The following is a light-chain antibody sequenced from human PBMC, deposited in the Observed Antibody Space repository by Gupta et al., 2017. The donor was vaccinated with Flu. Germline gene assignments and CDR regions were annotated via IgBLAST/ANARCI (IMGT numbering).Light chain of an antibody. V-gene: IGLV1-44*01. CDR3: AAWDDSLNGLWV. J-gene: IGLJ3*02. CDR2: NDN. Sequence: SSNIGRNVVSWYQHVPGRAPNLLIYNDNQRPSGVPDRFSGSKSGTSASLAISGLQSEDEADYYCAAWDDSLNGLWVFGGGTQLTVL. CDR1: SSNIGRNV.